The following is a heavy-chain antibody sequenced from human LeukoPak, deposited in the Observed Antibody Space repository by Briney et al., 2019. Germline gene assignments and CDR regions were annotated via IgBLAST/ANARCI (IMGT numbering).Heavy chain of an antibody. CDR2: IYYSGST. CDR1: GGSISSYY. J-gene: IGHJ4*02. CDR3: ARHSSSWYRLFDY. D-gene: IGHD6-13*01. V-gene: IGHV4-59*08. Sequence: SETLSLTCTVSGGSISSYYWSWIRQPPGKGLEWTGYIYYSGSTNYNPSLKSRVTISVDTSKNQFSLKLSSVTAADTAVYYCARHSSSWYRLFDYWGQGTLVTVSS.